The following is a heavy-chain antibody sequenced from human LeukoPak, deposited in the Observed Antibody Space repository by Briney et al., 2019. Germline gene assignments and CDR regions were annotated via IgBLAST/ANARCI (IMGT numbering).Heavy chain of an antibody. CDR1: GGSFSGYY. V-gene: IGHV4-34*01. CDR2: INHSGST. Sequence: KPSETLSLTCAVYGGSFSGYYWSWIRRPPGKGLEWLREINHSGSTNYNPSLKSRVTISVDTSKNQFSLKLSSVTAADTAVYYCARGSTWLRRFDYWGQGTLVTVSS. CDR3: ARGSTWLRRFDY. D-gene: IGHD5-12*01. J-gene: IGHJ4*02.